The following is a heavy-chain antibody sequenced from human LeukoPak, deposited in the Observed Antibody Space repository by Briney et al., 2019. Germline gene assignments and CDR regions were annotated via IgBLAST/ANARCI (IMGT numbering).Heavy chain of an antibody. CDR3: ARDSSSWYEFDY. D-gene: IGHD6-13*01. CDR1: GDSVFSNSAS. V-gene: IGHV6-1*01. J-gene: IGHJ4*02. Sequence: SQTLSLTCAISGDSVFSNSASWEWTRHSPSRGLEWLGWTYYRSKWYNDYAVSVKSRININPDTSKNQFSLQLNSVTPEDTAVYYCARDSSSWYEFDYWGQGTLVSVSS. CDR2: TYYRSKWYN.